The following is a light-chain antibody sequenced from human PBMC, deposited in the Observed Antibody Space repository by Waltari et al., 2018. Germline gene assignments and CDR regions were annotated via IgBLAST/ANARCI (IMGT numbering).Light chain of an antibody. J-gene: IGLJ2*01. Sequence: QSVLTQPPSVSGAPVQRLTISCTGCVSNFGAGYALHWYHQLPGKAPKLLIYGVNNRPSGVPDRFSGSQSGTSASLAITGLQAEDEADYFCQSYDTSLSVIFGGGTKLTVL. CDR1: VSNFGAGYA. V-gene: IGLV1-40*01. CDR2: GVN. CDR3: QSYDTSLSVI.